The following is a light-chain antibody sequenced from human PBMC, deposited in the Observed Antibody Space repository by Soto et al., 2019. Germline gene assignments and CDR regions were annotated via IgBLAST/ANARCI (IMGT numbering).Light chain of an antibody. CDR1: QSISSSY. CDR2: GAS. V-gene: IGKV3-20*01. CDR3: KQYSNTFWT. Sequence: EIVLTQSPGTLSLSPGERATLSCRASQSISSSYLAWYQQKPGQAPRLLVYGASSRATGIPDRFSGSGSGTDFTLTISRLEPEDFALYYCKQYSNTFWTFGQGTKVDIK. J-gene: IGKJ1*01.